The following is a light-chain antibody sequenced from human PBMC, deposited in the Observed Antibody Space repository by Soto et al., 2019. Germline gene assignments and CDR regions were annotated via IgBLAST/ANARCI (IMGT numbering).Light chain of an antibody. CDR2: SNN. CDR3: AAWDDSRNGVV. Sequence: QSVLTQPPSASGTPGQRVTVSCSGSSSNIGSNTVNWYQQLPGTAPKLLIYSNNQRPSGVPDRFSGSKSGTSASLAISGLQSEDEADYYCAAWDDSRNGVVLGGGTKLTVL. V-gene: IGLV1-44*01. CDR1: SSNIGSNT. J-gene: IGLJ2*01.